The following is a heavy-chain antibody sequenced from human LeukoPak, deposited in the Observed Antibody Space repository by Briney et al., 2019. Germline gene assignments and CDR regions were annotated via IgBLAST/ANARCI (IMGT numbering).Heavy chain of an antibody. Sequence: SETLSLTCTVSGGSISSGGYYWSWIRQHPGKGLEWIGYIYYSGSTYYNPSLKSRVTVSVDTSKTQFSLKLSSVTAADTAVYYCAREFVYARPPVGDAFDIWGQGTMVTVSS. V-gene: IGHV4-31*03. J-gene: IGHJ3*02. CDR3: AREFVYARPPVGDAFDI. CDR2: IYYSGST. CDR1: GGSISSGGYY. D-gene: IGHD2-21*01.